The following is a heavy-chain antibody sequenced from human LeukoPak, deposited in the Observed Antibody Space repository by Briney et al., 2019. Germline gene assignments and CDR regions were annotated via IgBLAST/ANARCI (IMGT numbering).Heavy chain of an antibody. Sequence: GGSLRLSCAASGFTFSSYSMNWVRQAPGKGLEWVSSISSSSSYIHYADSVKGRFTISRDNAKNSLYLQMNSLRAEDTAVYYCARDLRITIFGVVTPGASDIWGQGTMVTVSS. D-gene: IGHD3-3*01. V-gene: IGHV3-21*01. CDR3: ARDLRITIFGVVTPGASDI. CDR2: ISSSSSYI. CDR1: GFTFSSYS. J-gene: IGHJ3*02.